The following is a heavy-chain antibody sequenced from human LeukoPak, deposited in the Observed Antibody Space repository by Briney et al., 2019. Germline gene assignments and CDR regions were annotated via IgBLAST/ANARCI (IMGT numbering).Heavy chain of an antibody. CDR1: GGTFSSYA. CDR2: IIPIFGTA. D-gene: IGHD6-6*01. J-gene: IGHJ6*03. CDR3: ARKYSSSSGYYYYCYMDV. Sequence: ASVKVSCKASGGTFSSYAISWVRQAPGQGLEWMGGIIPIFGTANYAQKFQGRVTITTNESASTAYMELSSLRSEDTAVYYCARKYSSSSGYYYYCYMDVWGKGTTVTVSS. V-gene: IGHV1-69*05.